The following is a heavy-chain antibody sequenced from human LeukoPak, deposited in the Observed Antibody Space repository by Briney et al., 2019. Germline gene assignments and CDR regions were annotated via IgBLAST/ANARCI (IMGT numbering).Heavy chain of an antibody. J-gene: IGHJ4*02. CDR3: APLAVADDYFDY. D-gene: IGHD6-19*01. CDR2: IGVSGVST. CDR1: GCTFSSYC. V-gene: IGHV3-23*01. Sequence: PGGSLRLSCAASGCTFSSYCMSWVRQAPGKGLVWVLSIGVSGVSTYYADSVKGRFTISRDNSKNTLYLQMNSLRPEDTAVYYCAPLAVADDYFDYWGQGTLVTVSS.